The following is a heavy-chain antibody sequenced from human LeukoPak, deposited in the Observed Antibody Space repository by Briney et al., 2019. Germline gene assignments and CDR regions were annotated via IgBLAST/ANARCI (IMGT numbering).Heavy chain of an antibody. J-gene: IGHJ4*02. CDR3: ARRGGLSSGRGFDH. Sequence: GGSLRLSCVASGFDFNYYDMNWVRQAPGKGLEWVSSISSKSTYIDSADSTKGRFTISRDNANKSVFLQMSSLRPEDTAVYYCARRGGLSSGRGFDHWGQGTLVTVSS. V-gene: IGHV3-21*01. CDR2: ISSKSTYI. D-gene: IGHD3-16*01. CDR1: GFDFNYYD.